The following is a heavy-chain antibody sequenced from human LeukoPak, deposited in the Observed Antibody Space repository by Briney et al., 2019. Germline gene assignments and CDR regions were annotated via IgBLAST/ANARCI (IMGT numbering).Heavy chain of an antibody. CDR3: ARGDTYGDSDY. D-gene: IGHD4-17*01. J-gene: IGHJ4*02. CDR2: IYYSGST. Sequence: SETLSLTCTVSGGSISSYYWSWIRQPPGKGLEWIGYIYYSGSTNYNPSLKSRVTISVDTSKNQFSLKLSSVTAADTAVYYCARGDTYGDSDYWGQGTLVTVSS. V-gene: IGHV4-59*01. CDR1: GGSISSYY.